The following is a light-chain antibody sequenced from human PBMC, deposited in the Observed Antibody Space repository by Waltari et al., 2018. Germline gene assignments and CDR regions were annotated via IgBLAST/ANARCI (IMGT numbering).Light chain of an antibody. J-gene: IGKJ4*01. CDR1: QGISSY. CDR2: AAS. CDR3: QQLNSYPLT. V-gene: IGKV1-9*01. Sequence: DIQLTQSPSFLSASVGDRVTITCRASQGISSYLAWYQQKPGKAPKLLIYAASTLQSGVPSVFSGSGSGTEFTLTISSLQPEDFATYYCQQLNSYPLTFGGGTKVEIK.